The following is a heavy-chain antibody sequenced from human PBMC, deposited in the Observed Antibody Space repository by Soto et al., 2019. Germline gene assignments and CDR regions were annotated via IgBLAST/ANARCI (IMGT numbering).Heavy chain of an antibody. J-gene: IGHJ4*02. V-gene: IGHV1-8*01. D-gene: IGHD3-3*01. CDR1: GYTFTSYD. CDR3: ARIISTIFGVVIDY. CDR2: MNPNSGNT. Sequence: QVQLVQSGAEVKKPGASVKVSCKASGYTFTSYDINWVRQATGQGLEWMGWMNPNSGNTGYAQKFQGRGTMTRNTSISTAYMELSSLRSEDTAVYYCARIISTIFGVVIDYWGQGTLVTVSS.